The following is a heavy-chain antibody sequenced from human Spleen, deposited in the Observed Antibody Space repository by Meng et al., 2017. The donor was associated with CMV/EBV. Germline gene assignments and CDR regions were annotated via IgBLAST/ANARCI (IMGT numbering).Heavy chain of an antibody. CDR3: ARDPVTTYYFDY. V-gene: IGHV4-34*01. J-gene: IGHJ4*02. Sequence: QVQLQRGGAGLLKTSGPLSLTCAVYGGSFSCYYWGWIRQPPGKGLEWIGEINHSGSTNYNPSPKSRVTISVDTSKNQFSLKLSSVTAADTAVYYCARDPVTTYYFDYWGQGTLVTVSS. D-gene: IGHD5-18*01. CDR2: INHSGST. CDR1: GGSFSCYY.